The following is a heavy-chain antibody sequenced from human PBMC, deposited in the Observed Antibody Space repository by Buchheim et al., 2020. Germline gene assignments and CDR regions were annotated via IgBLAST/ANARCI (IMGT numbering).Heavy chain of an antibody. CDR2: IWYDGSNK. Sequence: QVQLVESGGGVVQPGRSLRLSCAASGFTFSSYGMHWVRQAPGKGLEWVAVIWYDGSNKYYADSVKGRFTISRDNSKNTLYLQMNSLRAEDTAVYYCARKIDLYTGDWLDPWGQGTL. V-gene: IGHV3-33*01. CDR3: ARKIDLYTGDWLDP. CDR1: GFTFSSYG. D-gene: IGHD7-27*01. J-gene: IGHJ5*02.